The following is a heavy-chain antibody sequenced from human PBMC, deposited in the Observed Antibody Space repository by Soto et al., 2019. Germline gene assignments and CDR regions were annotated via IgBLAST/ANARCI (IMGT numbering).Heavy chain of an antibody. Sequence: GGSLRLSCAASGCIFSSYAMHWVRQAPGKGLEWVAVISYDGSNKYYADSVKGRFTISRDNSKNTLYLQMNSLRAEDTAVYYCARIRHYYDSSGYYFKAYAFDIWGQGTMVTVSS. CDR3: ARIRHYYDSSGYYFKAYAFDI. J-gene: IGHJ3*02. CDR1: GCIFSSYA. CDR2: ISYDGSNK. D-gene: IGHD3-22*01. V-gene: IGHV3-30-3*01.